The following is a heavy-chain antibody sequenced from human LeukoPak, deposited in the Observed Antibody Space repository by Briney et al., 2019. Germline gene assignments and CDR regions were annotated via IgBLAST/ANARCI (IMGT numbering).Heavy chain of an antibody. D-gene: IGHD3-22*01. J-gene: IGHJ4*02. V-gene: IGHV1-24*01. CDR3: ATGYYDSSGYGMH. CDR1: GYTLTELS. CDR2: FDPEDGET. Sequence: GASVKVSCTVSGYTLTELSMHWVRQAPGKGLEWMGGFDPEDGETIYAQKFQGRVTMTEDTSTDTAYMELSSLRSEDTAVYYCATGYYDSSGYGMHWGQGTLVTVSS.